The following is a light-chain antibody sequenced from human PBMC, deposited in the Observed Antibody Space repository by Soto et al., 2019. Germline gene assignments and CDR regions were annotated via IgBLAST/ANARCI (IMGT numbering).Light chain of an antibody. J-gene: IGKJ4*02. Sequence: EIVLTQSPGTLSFTPGERATLSFRSSQSVSSSYLAWYQQRRGQAPRLLIYGATSRATGIPDRFSGSGSGTDFTLTISRLEPEDFAVYYCHQYGSSPATFGEGTKVDIK. V-gene: IGKV3-20*01. CDR1: QSVSSSY. CDR2: GAT. CDR3: HQYGSSPAT.